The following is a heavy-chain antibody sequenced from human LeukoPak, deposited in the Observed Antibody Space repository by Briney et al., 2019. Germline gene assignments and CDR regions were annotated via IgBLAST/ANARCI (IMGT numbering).Heavy chain of an antibody. CDR3: ARDQGGSYSY. CDR1: GLTFSSYG. CDR2: ISSLSGTR. Sequence: PGGSLRLSCAASGLTFSSYGMNWVRQAPGKGLEWVSFISSLSGTREYADSVKGRFTISRDNAKNSLYLQMNSLRAEDTAVYYCARDQGGSYSYWGQGTLVTVSS. D-gene: IGHD1-26*01. J-gene: IGHJ4*02. V-gene: IGHV3-48*01.